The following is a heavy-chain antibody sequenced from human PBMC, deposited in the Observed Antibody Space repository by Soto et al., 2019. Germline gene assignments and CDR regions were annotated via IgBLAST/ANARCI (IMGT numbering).Heavy chain of an antibody. D-gene: IGHD3-22*01. Sequence: PGGSLRLSCAASGFTFSSYGMHWVRQAPGKGLEWVAVIWYDGSNKYYADSVKGRFTISRDNSKNTLNLQMNSLTAEDTAVYYCARDRGSSGYFTWDAFDIWGQGTMVTVSS. CDR2: IWYDGSNK. CDR1: GFTFSSYG. CDR3: ARDRGSSGYFTWDAFDI. V-gene: IGHV3-33*01. J-gene: IGHJ3*02.